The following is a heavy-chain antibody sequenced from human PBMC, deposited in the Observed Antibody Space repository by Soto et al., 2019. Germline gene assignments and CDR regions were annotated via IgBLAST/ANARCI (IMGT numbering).Heavy chain of an antibody. Sequence: VGSLRLSCAASGFIFTNYAMNWVRQAPGKGLEWVSVIGGRGNSAYYADSVQGRFTISRDNSKNTLSLQMSGLTADDTAIYYCVREGRGSFDFWGRGTMVTVSS. V-gene: IGHV3-23*01. CDR3: VREGRGSFDF. J-gene: IGHJ3*01. CDR1: GFIFTNYA. D-gene: IGHD5-12*01. CDR2: IGGRGNSA.